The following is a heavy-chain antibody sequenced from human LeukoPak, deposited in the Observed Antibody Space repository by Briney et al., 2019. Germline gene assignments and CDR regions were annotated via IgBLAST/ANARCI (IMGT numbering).Heavy chain of an antibody. CDR3: VRGADTGYSSES. Sequence: GSLRLSCVAPRFTFSRYWMHWVRQAPGKGLVWVSRINSDGRSTNYADSVKGRFSISRDNAENTLYLQMNSLRVEDTAVYYCVRGADTGYSSESWGQGTLVTVSS. D-gene: IGHD6-19*01. J-gene: IGHJ5*02. CDR1: RFTFSRYW. CDR2: INSDGRST. V-gene: IGHV3-74*01.